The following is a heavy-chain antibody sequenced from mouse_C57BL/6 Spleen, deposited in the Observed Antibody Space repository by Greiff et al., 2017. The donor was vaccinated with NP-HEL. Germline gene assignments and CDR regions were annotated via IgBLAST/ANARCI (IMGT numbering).Heavy chain of an antibody. CDR3: ARSGGNYRYYAMDY. CDR1: GYAFINFL. CDR2: INPGSGGT. D-gene: IGHD2-1*01. Sequence: QVQLKESGAELVRPGTSVKVSCKASGYAFINFLIEGVKQRPGQGLELIGVINPGSGGTNYNEKFKGKATLTADKSSSTAYMQLSSLTSEDSAVYFCARSGGNYRYYAMDYWGQGTSVTVSS. J-gene: IGHJ4*01. V-gene: IGHV1-54*01.